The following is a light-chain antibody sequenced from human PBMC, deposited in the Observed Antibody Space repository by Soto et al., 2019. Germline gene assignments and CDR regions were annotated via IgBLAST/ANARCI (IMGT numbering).Light chain of an antibody. CDR2: GAS. CDR1: QSASSNY. CDR3: QQYGSSGT. Sequence: IVLTQSPGTLSLSPGERATLSCRASQSASSNYLAWYQQKPGQALRLLIYGASNRATGIPDRFSGSGSGTDFTLTISRLEPEDFAVYYCQQYGSSGTFGQGTKVDIK. V-gene: IGKV3-20*01. J-gene: IGKJ1*01.